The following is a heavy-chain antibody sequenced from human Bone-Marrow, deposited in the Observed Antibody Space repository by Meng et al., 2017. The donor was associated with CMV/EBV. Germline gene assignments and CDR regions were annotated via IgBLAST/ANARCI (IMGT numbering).Heavy chain of an antibody. CDR1: SGDYY. CDR3: ARGGSFGYQLLYWVGRLDY. Sequence: SGDYYWSWIRQPPGKGLEWIGYIYYSGSTYYNPSLKSRVTISVDTSKNQFSLKLSSVTAADTAVYYCARGGSFGYQLLYWVGRLDYWGQGTLVTVSS. D-gene: IGHD2-2*02. J-gene: IGHJ4*02. V-gene: IGHV4-30-4*08. CDR2: IYYSGST.